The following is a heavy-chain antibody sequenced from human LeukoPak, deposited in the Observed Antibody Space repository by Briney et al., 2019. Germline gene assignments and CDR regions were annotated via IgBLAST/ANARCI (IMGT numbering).Heavy chain of an antibody. CDR3: ARSTTGTEVDAFDI. CDR2: ISGSSSTT. Sequence: GGSLRLSCAASGFTFSSYAMSWVRQAPGKGLEWVSTISGSSSTTYYADSVKGRFTVSRDNSKNTLYLQMNSLRAEDTAVYYCARSTTGTEVDAFDIWGQGTMVTVSS. CDR1: GFTFSSYA. J-gene: IGHJ3*02. V-gene: IGHV3-23*01. D-gene: IGHD1-1*01.